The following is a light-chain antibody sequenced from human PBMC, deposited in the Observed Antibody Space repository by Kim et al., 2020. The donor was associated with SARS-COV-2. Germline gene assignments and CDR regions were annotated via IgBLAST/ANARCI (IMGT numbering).Light chain of an antibody. Sequence: VPAEEGATLSWRGRRGVCSYAAWYQQKPGAAPRLIIYGATSRAAGIPGRFSSSGCGAEFTLTISSLQYEDFAVYYYQQYNKSPLTFGGGTKVDIK. J-gene: IGKJ4*01. CDR1: RGVCSY. CDR3: QQYNKSPLT. V-gene: IGKV3-15*01. CDR2: GAT.